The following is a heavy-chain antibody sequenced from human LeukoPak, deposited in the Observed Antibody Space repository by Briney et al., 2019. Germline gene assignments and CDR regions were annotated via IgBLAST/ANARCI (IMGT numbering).Heavy chain of an antibody. D-gene: IGHD6-19*01. Sequence: SETLSLTCTVSGGSASTPTYYWGWIRQPPGKGLEWIGTIFYSGNTYYSPSLKTRFTISIDTSKNHFSLKLSSVTAADTAVYYCARDAVGDAFDIWGQGTMVTVSS. CDR1: GGSASTPTYY. J-gene: IGHJ3*02. CDR3: ARDAVGDAFDI. CDR2: IFYSGNT. V-gene: IGHV4-39*02.